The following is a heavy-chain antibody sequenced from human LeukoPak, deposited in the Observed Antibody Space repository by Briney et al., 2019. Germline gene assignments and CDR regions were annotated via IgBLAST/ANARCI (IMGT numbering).Heavy chain of an antibody. CDR3: ARGGYYDSSPVLS. CDR1: GGSISSYY. J-gene: IGHJ4*02. Sequence: SETLSLTCTVSGGSISSYYWSWIRQPPGKGLEWIGYIYYSGSTNYNPSLKSRVTISVDTSKNQFSLKLSSVTAADTAVYYCARGGYYDSSPVLSWGQGTLVTVSS. V-gene: IGHV4-59*08. CDR2: IYYSGST. D-gene: IGHD3-22*01.